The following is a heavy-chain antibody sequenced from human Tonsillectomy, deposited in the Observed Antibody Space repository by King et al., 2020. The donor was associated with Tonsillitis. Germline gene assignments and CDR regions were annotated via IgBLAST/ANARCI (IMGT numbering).Heavy chain of an antibody. D-gene: IGHD5-18*01. J-gene: IGHJ4*02. V-gene: IGHV2-26*01. CDR1: GFSLSNARMG. CDR2: IFSNDEK. Sequence: TLKESGPVLVKPTETLTLTCTVSGFSLSNARMGVSWISQPPGKALEWLAHIFSNDEKSYSTSLKSMLTISKDTSKSQVVLTMTNMDPVDTATYYCARSVDTAMLYCYWGQGTLFTVSS. CDR3: ARSVDTAMLYCY.